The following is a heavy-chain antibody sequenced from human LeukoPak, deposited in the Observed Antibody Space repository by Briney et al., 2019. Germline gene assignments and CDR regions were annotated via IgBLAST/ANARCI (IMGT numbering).Heavy chain of an antibody. CDR1: GGSISSYY. V-gene: IGHV4-59*08. J-gene: IGHJ6*02. Sequence: SETLSLTCTVSGGSISSYYWSWIRQPPGKGLEWIGYIYYSGSTNYNPSLKSRVTISVDTSKNQFSLKLSSVTAADTAVYYCARHDRSSGNSYGMDVWGQGTTVTVSS. CDR3: ARHDRSSGNSYGMDV. D-gene: IGHD6-19*01. CDR2: IYYSGST.